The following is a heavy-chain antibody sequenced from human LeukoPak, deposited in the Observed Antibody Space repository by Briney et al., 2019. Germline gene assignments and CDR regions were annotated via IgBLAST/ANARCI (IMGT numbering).Heavy chain of an antibody. CDR1: GYTFTSYD. J-gene: IGHJ5*02. D-gene: IGHD6-19*01. V-gene: IGHV1-8*01. CDR3: ARVGAAVAGSDP. Sequence: ASVKVSCKASGYTFTSYDINWVRQATGQGLEWMGWMNPNSGNTGYAQKFQGRVTMTRNTSISTAYMEVSRLRSDDTAVYYCARVGAAVAGSDPWGQGTLVTVSS. CDR2: MNPNSGNT.